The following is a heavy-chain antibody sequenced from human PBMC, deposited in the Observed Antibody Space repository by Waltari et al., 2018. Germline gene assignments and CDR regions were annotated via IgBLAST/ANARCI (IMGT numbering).Heavy chain of an antibody. CDR3: ARAITMVRGVSGGFDY. CDR1: GYTFTGYY. J-gene: IGHJ4*02. Sequence: QVQLVQSGAEVKKPGASVKVSCKASGYTFTGYYMHWVRQAPGQGLEWMGRINPNSGGTNYAQKFQARVTMTRDTSISTAYMELSRLRSDDTAVYYCARAITMVRGVSGGFDYWGQGTLVTVSS. V-gene: IGHV1-2*06. CDR2: INPNSGGT. D-gene: IGHD3-10*01.